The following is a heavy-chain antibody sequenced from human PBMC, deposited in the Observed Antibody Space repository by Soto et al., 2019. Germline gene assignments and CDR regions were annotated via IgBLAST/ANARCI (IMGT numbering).Heavy chain of an antibody. D-gene: IGHD6-6*01. Sequence: PSETLSLTCTVSGGSISSSSYYWGWIRQPPGKGLEWIGDIYYSGSTYYNPSLKSRVTISVDTSKNQFSLKLSSVTAADTAVYYCARFSRGYTSSSADQYYFDYWGQGTLVTVSS. V-gene: IGHV4-39*07. CDR3: ARFSRGYTSSSADQYYFDY. CDR1: GGSISSSSYY. CDR2: IYYSGST. J-gene: IGHJ4*02.